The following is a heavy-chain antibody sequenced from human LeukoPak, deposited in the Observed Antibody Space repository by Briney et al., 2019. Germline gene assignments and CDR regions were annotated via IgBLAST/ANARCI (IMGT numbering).Heavy chain of an antibody. Sequence: PGGSLSLSCAASGFTFSSSWMHWVRQAPGKGLVWVSRINSDGYSITYADSVKGRFTISRDNAKNTLYLQVNSLIAEDTAVYFCTRAGYSSGFDSWGQGTLVTVSS. D-gene: IGHD6-19*01. CDR1: GFTFSSSW. J-gene: IGHJ5*01. V-gene: IGHV3-74*03. CDR2: INSDGYSI. CDR3: TRAGYSSGFDS.